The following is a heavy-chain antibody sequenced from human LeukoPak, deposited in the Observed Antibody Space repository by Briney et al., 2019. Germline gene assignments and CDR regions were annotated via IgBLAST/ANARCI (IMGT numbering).Heavy chain of an antibody. CDR1: GGSISSSSYY. CDR3: ARETPLGIAARLYYYYYYMDV. D-gene: IGHD6-6*01. V-gene: IGHV4-39*07. CDR2: IYYSGST. J-gene: IGHJ6*03. Sequence: SETLSLTCTVSGGSISSSSYYWGWIRQPPGKGLEWIGSIYYSGSTYYNPSLKSRVTISVDTSKNQFSLKLSSVTAADTAVYYCARETPLGIAARLYYYYYYMDVWGKGTTVTVSS.